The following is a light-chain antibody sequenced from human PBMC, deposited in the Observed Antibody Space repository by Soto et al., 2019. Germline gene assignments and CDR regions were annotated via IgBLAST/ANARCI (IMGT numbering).Light chain of an antibody. Sequence: ETVLTQSPGTLSLSPGERATLSCRASQSVSSSSLAWYQQRPGQAPRLLIYGTSSRANGIPDRFSGSGSGTDLTLTIRRLEPEDFAVYYCQQYGSSYTWTFGQGTKVDIK. CDR1: QSVSSSS. V-gene: IGKV3-20*01. CDR2: GTS. J-gene: IGKJ1*01. CDR3: QQYGSSYTWT.